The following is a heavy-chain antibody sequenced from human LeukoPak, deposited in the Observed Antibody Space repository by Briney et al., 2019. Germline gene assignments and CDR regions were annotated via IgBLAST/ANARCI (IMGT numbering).Heavy chain of an antibody. CDR3: ARSANGWLVPFDY. CDR1: GFTVSSNY. D-gene: IGHD6-19*01. Sequence: GGSLRLSCAASGFTVSSNYMSWVRQAPGKGLEWVSVIYSGGSTYYADSVKGRFTISRDNSKNTLYLQMNSLRAEDTAVYYCARSANGWLVPFDYWGQGTLVTVSS. J-gene: IGHJ4*02. CDR2: IYSGGST. V-gene: IGHV3-66*01.